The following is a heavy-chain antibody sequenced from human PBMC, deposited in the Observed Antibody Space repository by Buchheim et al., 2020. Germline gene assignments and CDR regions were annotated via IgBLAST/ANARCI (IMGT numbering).Heavy chain of an antibody. D-gene: IGHD5-12*01. V-gene: IGHV1-46*01. CDR1: GYTFTSYY. J-gene: IGHJ5*02. CDR2: INPSGGST. Sequence: QVQLVQSGAEVKKPGASVKVSCKASGYTFTSYYMHWVRQAPGQGLEWMGIINPSGGSTSYAEKFQGRVTMTRDTSTSTVYMELSSLRSEDTAVYYWARVAYIGIGMNWFDPWGQGTL. CDR3: ARVAYIGIGMNWFDP.